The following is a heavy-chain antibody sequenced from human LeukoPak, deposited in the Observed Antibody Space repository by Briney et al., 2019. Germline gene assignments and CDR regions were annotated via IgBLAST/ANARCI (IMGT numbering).Heavy chain of an antibody. J-gene: IGHJ3*02. D-gene: IGHD6-19*01. CDR2: INPNSGGT. CDR1: GYTFTGYY. CDR3: ARYPYGPWAGAFDI. Sequence: GASVKVSCKASGYTFTGYYMHWVRQAPGQGLEWMGWINPNSGGTNYVQKFQGRVTMTRDTSISTAYMELSRLRSDDTAVYYCARYPYGPWAGAFDIWGQGTMVTVSS. V-gene: IGHV1-2*02.